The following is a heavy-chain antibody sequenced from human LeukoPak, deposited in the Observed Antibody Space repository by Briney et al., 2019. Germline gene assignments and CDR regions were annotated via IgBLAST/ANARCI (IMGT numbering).Heavy chain of an antibody. CDR2: IYFSGNT. Sequence: PSQTLSLTCTVSGDSISTGGYYWSWIRQHPGGGLEWIGYIYFSGNTYYNPSLKSRVTISVDISENHFSLKLTSVTAADTAVYFCARVNYYDSSGHFANFDYWGQGTLVTVSS. V-gene: IGHV4-31*03. CDR1: GDSISTGGYY. D-gene: IGHD3-22*01. CDR3: ARVNYYDSSGHFANFDY. J-gene: IGHJ4*02.